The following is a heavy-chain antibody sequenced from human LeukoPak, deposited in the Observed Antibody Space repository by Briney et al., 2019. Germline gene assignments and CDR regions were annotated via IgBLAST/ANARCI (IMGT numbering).Heavy chain of an antibody. Sequence: SVKVSCKASGFTFTSSAMQWVRQARGQRLEWIGWIVVGSGNTNYAQKFQERVTITRDMSTSTAYMELSSLRSEDTAVYYCAAGTVTGAPSAAFDIWGQGTMVTVSS. J-gene: IGHJ3*02. CDR2: IVVGSGNT. V-gene: IGHV1-58*02. CDR1: GFTFTSSA. CDR3: AAGTVTGAPSAAFDI. D-gene: IGHD4-11*01.